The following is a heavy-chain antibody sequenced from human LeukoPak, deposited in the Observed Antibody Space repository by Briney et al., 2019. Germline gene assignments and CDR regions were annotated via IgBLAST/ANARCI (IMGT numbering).Heavy chain of an antibody. D-gene: IGHD6-6*01. J-gene: IGHJ4*02. Sequence: SETLSLTCTVSGGSISSSSYYWGWTRQPPGKGLEWIGSIYYSGSTYYNPSLKSRVTISVDTSKNQFSLKLSSVTAADTAVYYCARRLWAAPDFDYWGQGTLVTVSS. V-gene: IGHV4-39*01. CDR2: IYYSGST. CDR3: ARRLWAAPDFDY. CDR1: GGSISSSSYY.